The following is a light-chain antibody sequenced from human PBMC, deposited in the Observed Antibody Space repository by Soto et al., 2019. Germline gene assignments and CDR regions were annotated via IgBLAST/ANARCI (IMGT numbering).Light chain of an antibody. V-gene: IGKV3-15*01. Sequence: EIVWTQSPATLSLSPGERATLSCRSSQSVSSNLAWYQQKPGQAPRLLIYGASTRATGIPARFSGSGSGTEFTLTISSLQSEDFAVYYCQQYNNWPSWTFGQGTKVDI. CDR1: QSVSSN. J-gene: IGKJ1*01. CDR3: QQYNNWPSWT. CDR2: GAS.